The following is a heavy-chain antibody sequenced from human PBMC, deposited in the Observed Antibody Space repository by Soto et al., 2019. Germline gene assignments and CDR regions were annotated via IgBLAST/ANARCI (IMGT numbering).Heavy chain of an antibody. V-gene: IGHV4-34*01. CDR3: ARGGRIRTVTTSGSWFDP. D-gene: IGHD4-4*01. J-gene: IGHJ5*02. CDR2: INHSGST. CDR1: GGSFSGYY. Sequence: SETLSLTCAVYGGSFSGYYWSWIRQPPGKGLEWIGEINHSGSTNYNPSLKSRVTISVDTSKNQFSLKLSSVTAADTAVYYCARGGRIRTVTTSGSWFDPWGQGTLVTV.